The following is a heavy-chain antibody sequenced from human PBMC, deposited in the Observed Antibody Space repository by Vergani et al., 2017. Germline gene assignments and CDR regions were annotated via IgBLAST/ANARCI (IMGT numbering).Heavy chain of an antibody. V-gene: IGHV3-48*03. CDR2: ISSSGSTI. Sequence: EVQLVESGGGLVQPGGSLRLSCAASGFTFSSYEMNWVRQAPGKGLEWVSYISSSGSTIYYADSVKGRFTISRDNAKNSLYLQMNSLRAEDTAVYYCARDDHCSGGGCYADYYYGMDVWGQGTTVTVSS. CDR3: ARDDHCSGGGCYADYYYGMDV. CDR1: GFTFSSYE. D-gene: IGHD2-15*01. J-gene: IGHJ6*02.